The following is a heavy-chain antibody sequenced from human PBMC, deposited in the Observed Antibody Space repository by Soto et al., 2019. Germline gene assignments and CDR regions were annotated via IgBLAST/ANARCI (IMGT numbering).Heavy chain of an antibody. CDR3: ARDRAVLRYFDWLSYGHFDY. D-gene: IGHD3-9*01. CDR1: GGSISSDGYY. J-gene: IGHJ4*02. CDR2: IYYSGST. V-gene: IGHV4-31*03. Sequence: QVQLQESGPGLVKPSQTLSLTCTVSGGSISSDGYYWSWIRQHPGKGLEWIGYIYYSGSTYYNPSLKSRVTISVDTSKNQFSLKLSSVTAADTAVYYCARDRAVLRYFDWLSYGHFDYWGQGTLVTVSS.